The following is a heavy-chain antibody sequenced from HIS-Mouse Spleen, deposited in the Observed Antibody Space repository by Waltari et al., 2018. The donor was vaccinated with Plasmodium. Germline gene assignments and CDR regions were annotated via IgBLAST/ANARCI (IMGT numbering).Heavy chain of an antibody. CDR1: GGSFSGYY. V-gene: IGHV4-34*01. J-gene: IGHJ2*01. Sequence: QVQLQQWGAGLLKPSETLSLTCAVYGGSFSGYYWSWIRQPPGKGREWIGEIHHRGSTTYKPSRKIRVTISVDTTKNQFSLKLSSVNAADTAVYYCARVTSSGVYWYCDLWGRGTLVTVSS. CDR3: ARVTSSGVYWYCDL. CDR2: IHHRGST. D-gene: IGHD3-3*01.